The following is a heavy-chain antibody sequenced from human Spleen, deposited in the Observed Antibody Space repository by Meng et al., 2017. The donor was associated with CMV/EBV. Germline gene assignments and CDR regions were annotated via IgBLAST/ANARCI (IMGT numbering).Heavy chain of an antibody. CDR1: GGTFNNYA. J-gene: IGHJ4*02. CDR2: IIPIFGTT. V-gene: IGHV1-69*05. D-gene: IGHD7-27*01. Sequence: SVKVSCKASGGTFNNYAITWVRQAPGQGLEWMGGIIPIFGTTNYAQKFQDRVTMTTDTSTSTAYMELRRLTSDDTAVYYCARVLTADRSPLDHWGQGTLVTVSS. CDR3: ARVLTADRSPLDH.